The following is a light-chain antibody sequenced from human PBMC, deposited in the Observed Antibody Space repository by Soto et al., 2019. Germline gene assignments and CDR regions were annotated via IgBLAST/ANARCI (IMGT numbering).Light chain of an antibody. CDR2: KGT. Sequence: QSVLAQPASVSGSPGKSITSSCTGTSSDVGAYNSVSWYQQHPHRAPQIIIYKGTQRPSGVSNRFSGSTSGNAASLTISALQTDEEADSFCCSSAPESTYVCGTGTKV. V-gene: IGLV2-23*01. J-gene: IGLJ1*01. CDR3: CSSAPESTYV. CDR1: SSDVGAYNS.